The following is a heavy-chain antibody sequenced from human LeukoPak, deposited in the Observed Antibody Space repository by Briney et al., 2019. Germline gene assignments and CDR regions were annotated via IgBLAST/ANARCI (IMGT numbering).Heavy chain of an antibody. D-gene: IGHD6-19*01. J-gene: IGHJ4*02. V-gene: IGHV1-18*01. Sequence: ASVKVSCKASGYTFTSYGISWVRQAPGQGLEWMGWISAYNGNTNYAQKLQGRVTMTRDTSISTAYMELSRLRSDDTAVYYCARTPYSSGWYGIWGQGTLVTVSS. CDR3: ARTPYSSGWYGI. CDR1: GYTFTSYG. CDR2: ISAYNGNT.